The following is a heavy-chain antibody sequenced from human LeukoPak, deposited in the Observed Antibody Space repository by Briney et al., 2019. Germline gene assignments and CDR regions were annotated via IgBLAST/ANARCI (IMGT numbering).Heavy chain of an antibody. Sequence: PSETLSLTCTVSGDSINSYFWSWIRQPPGKGLEWIGYIYYSGTTNYNPSLKSRVTISLDTSKNQFSLKLSSVTAADTAAYYCARHPATGGDWLDPWGQGTLVTVSS. D-gene: IGHD4-23*01. J-gene: IGHJ5*02. V-gene: IGHV4-59*08. CDR2: IYYSGTT. CDR3: ARHPATGGDWLDP. CDR1: GDSINSYF.